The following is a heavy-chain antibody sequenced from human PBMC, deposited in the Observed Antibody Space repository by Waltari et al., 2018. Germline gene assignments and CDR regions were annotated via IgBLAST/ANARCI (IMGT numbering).Heavy chain of an antibody. D-gene: IGHD1-26*01. CDR2: INTNTGNP. CDR1: GYILTTYG. Sequence: QVHLVQSGSEMKKPGASVKVSCKDSGYILTTYGQNWVRQGPGQGLEWMGWINTNTGNPTYVQGFTGRFVFSLDTSVSTAYLQISSLKAEDSAIYYCARGGGTFSKPQYFDSWGQGTRVTVSS. V-gene: IGHV7-4-1*02. J-gene: IGHJ4*02. CDR3: ARGGGTFSKPQYFDS.